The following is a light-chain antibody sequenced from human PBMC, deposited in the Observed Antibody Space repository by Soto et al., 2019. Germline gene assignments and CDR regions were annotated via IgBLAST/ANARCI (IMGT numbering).Light chain of an antibody. V-gene: IGKV2-28*01. CDR1: QSLLYSNGYNY. Sequence: DIVITQSPLSLPVTPGEPASISCRSSQSLLYSNGYNYLDWYLQEPGQSPQLLIYLGSNRASGVPDRFSGSGSGTDFTLKISRVEAEDVGVYYCMQALQTPLTFGGGTKVDIK. J-gene: IGKJ4*01. CDR2: LGS. CDR3: MQALQTPLT.